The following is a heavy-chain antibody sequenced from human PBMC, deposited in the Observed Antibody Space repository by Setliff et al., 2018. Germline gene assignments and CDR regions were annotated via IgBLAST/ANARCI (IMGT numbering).Heavy chain of an antibody. CDR3: VRDAGDGYGVDAYAGGGFDI. CDR1: GSAISSGHY. Sequence: KTSETLSLTCAVSGSAISSGHYWGWIRQPPGKGLEWIGSFRPSGKTYYNPSLKSRVTISVDTSKKYFSLKLTSVTAADTAVYYCVRDAGDGYGVDAYAGGGFDIWGQGTVVTVSS. CDR2: FRPSGKT. D-gene: IGHD4-17*01. V-gene: IGHV4-38-2*02. J-gene: IGHJ3*02.